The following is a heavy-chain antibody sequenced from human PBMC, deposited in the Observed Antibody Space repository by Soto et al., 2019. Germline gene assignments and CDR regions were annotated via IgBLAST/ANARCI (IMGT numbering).Heavy chain of an antibody. D-gene: IGHD3-3*01. CDR2: IIPILGTA. Sequence: FSCKASGGTFSSYAISWVRKAPGQGLEWLGGIIPILGTANYAQKFQGRVTITADESTGTADMELSSLRSQDTAVYYCARRGKCDFWSCPGIYGMDVWG. CDR3: ARRGKCDFWSCPGIYGMDV. CDR1: GGTFSSYA. V-gene: IGHV1-69*01. J-gene: IGHJ6*02.